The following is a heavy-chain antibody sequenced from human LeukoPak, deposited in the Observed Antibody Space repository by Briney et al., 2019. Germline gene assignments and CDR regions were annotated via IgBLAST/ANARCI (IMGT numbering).Heavy chain of an antibody. CDR1: GFTFDDYG. D-gene: IGHD2-2*01. CDR2: INWNGGST. V-gene: IGHV3-20*04. CDR3: ARDGGYCSSTSCYAGGWFDP. Sequence: GGSLRLSCAASGFTFDDYGMSWVRQAPGKGLEWVSGINWNGGSTGYADSVKGRFTISRDNAKNSLYLQMNSLRAEDTAVYYCARDGGYCSSTSCYAGGWFDPWGQGTLVTVSS. J-gene: IGHJ5*02.